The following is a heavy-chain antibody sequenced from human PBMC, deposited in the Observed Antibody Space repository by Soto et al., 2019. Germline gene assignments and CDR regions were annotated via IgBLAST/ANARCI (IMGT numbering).Heavy chain of an antibody. CDR2: IYYSGST. J-gene: IGHJ5*02. CDR1: GGSISSGGYY. D-gene: IGHD3-10*01. Sequence: QVQLQESGPGLVKPSQTLSLTCTVSGGSISSGGYYSSWIRQHPGKGLEWIGYIYYSGSTYYNPSLKSRVTISVDTSKNQFSLKLSSVTAADTAVYYCARGIMGSGSPASPWGQGTLVTVSS. V-gene: IGHV4-31*03. CDR3: ARGIMGSGSPASP.